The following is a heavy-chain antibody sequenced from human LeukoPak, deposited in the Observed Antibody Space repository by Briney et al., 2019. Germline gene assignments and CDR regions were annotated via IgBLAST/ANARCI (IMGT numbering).Heavy chain of an antibody. V-gene: IGHV3-7*01. CDR3: AREPGIGYAFDI. D-gene: IGHD2/OR15-2a*01. CDR2: MKQDGSET. CDR1: GFTFSSSW. Sequence: GGSLRLSCVVSGFTFSSSWMTWVRQAPGKGLEWVANMKQDGSETHHVDSVKGRFTISRDNAKNSLYLQMNSLRAEDTAVYYCAREPGIGYAFDIWGHGTVVTVFS. J-gene: IGHJ3*02.